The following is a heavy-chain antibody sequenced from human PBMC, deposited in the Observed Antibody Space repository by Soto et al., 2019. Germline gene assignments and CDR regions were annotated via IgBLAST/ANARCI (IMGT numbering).Heavy chain of an antibody. V-gene: IGHV3-23*05. Sequence: GGSLRLSCAASGFSFSDYSMNWVRQAPGKGLEWVSFIDLSGTTTYYRDSVKGRFTISKDKSKNTLYLQMNSLRAEDTAVYYCLRHVDTSLAPLMDFWGQGTTVTGSS. CDR1: GFSFSDYS. CDR3: LRHVDTSLAPLMDF. CDR2: IDLSGTTT. D-gene: IGHD5-18*01. J-gene: IGHJ6*02.